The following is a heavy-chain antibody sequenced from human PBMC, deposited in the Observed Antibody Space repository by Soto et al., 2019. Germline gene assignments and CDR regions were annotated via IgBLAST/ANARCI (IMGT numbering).Heavy chain of an antibody. J-gene: IGHJ6*03. CDR1: GGSISSYY. D-gene: IGHD3-16*02. CDR2: IYYSGST. CDR3: ARVPTYYYDYIWGSYRYMSDYYYYMDV. Sequence: SETLSLTCTVSGGSISSYYWSWIRQPPGKGLEWIGYIYYSGSTNYNPSLKSRVTISVDTSKNQFSLKLSYVTAADTAVYYCARVPTYYYDYIWGSYRYMSDYYYYMDVWGKGTTVTVSS. V-gene: IGHV4-59*01.